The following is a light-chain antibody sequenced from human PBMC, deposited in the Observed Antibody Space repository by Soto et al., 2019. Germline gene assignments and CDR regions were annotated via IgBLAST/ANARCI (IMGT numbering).Light chain of an antibody. Sequence: EIVMTQSPATLSVSPGEGATVSCRASKSVSSHLAWYQHKPGQAPRLLFYDASTRATGIPARFSGSGSGTEFTLTISSLQSEDFAVYYCQPYHGCPITSGQGTRLQIK. V-gene: IGKV3-15*01. CDR2: DAS. J-gene: IGKJ5*01. CDR1: KSVSSH. CDR3: QPYHGCPIT.